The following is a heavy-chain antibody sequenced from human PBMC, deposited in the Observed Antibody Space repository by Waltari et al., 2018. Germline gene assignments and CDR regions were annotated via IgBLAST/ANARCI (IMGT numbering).Heavy chain of an antibody. V-gene: IGHV1-69*04. Sequence: QVQLVQSGAEVKKPGSSVKVSCKASGGTFSSYAISWVRQAPGQGLEWMGRSIRIFGKANYAQKFQGRVTSTADKSTSTAYMELSSLRSEDTAVYYCARANGRAVAGGGRDAFDIWGQGTMVTVSS. J-gene: IGHJ3*02. D-gene: IGHD6-19*01. CDR2: SIRIFGKA. CDR1: GGTFSSYA. CDR3: ARANGRAVAGGGRDAFDI.